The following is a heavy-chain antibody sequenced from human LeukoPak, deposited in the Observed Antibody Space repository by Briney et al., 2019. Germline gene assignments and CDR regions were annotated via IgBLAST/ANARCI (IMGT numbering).Heavy chain of an antibody. J-gene: IGHJ4*02. CDR3: ARGPLGWSDY. Sequence: GGSLRLSCAASGFSVSNYDMNWVHQARGKGLEWVSFISETGTAIYYAESVKGRFTISRDIARNSVYLQMNSLRDEDTAMYYCARGPLGWSDYWGQGLLVTVSS. CDR1: GFSVSNYD. D-gene: IGHD1-26*01. CDR2: ISETGTAI. V-gene: IGHV3-48*02.